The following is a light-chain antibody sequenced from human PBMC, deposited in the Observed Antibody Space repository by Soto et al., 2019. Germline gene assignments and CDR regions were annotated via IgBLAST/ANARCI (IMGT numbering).Light chain of an antibody. CDR3: QQYNNWPYT. CDR1: QSVSSN. V-gene: IGKV3-15*01. CDR2: NTF. Sequence: EIVMTQSPATLSVFPGERANLSCRASQSVSSNLVWYQQKPGQAPKLLIYNTFTRATGIPVRFSGSGSGTEFTLTISSLQSEDLAVYYCQQYNNWPYTFGQGTKLEI. J-gene: IGKJ2*01.